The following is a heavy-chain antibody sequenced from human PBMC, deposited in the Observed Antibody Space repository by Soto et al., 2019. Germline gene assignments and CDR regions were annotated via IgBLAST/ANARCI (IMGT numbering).Heavy chain of an antibody. CDR1: GFSLSTSGVG. CDR2: IYWYDDK. J-gene: IGHJ4*02. V-gene: IGHV2-5*01. Sequence: QITLKESGPTLVKPTQTLTLTCTFSGFSLSTSGVGVGWIRHPPGKPLEWLALIYWYDDKRYSPSLKSRLTTTKDTSKNQVVLTMTNMDPVDTATYYCAHRRNTMMPPDYWGQGTLVTVSS. CDR3: AHRRNTMMPPDY. D-gene: IGHD3-22*01.